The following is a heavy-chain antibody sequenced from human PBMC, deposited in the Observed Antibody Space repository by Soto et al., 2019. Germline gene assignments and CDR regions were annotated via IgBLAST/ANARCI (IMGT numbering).Heavy chain of an antibody. CDR1: GYSFTSYW. J-gene: IGHJ6*02. Sequence: GESLKISCKGSGYSFTSYWISWVRQMPGKGLEWMGRIDPSDSYTNYSPSFQGHVTISADKSISTAYLQWSSLKASDTAMYYCSRSGTKRYCSSTSCPPDVWGQGTTVTVSS. CDR3: SRSGTKRYCSSTSCPPDV. CDR2: IDPSDSYT. D-gene: IGHD2-2*01. V-gene: IGHV5-10-1*01.